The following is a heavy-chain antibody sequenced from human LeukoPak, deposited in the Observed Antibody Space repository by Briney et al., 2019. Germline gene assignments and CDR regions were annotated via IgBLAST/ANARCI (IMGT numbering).Heavy chain of an antibody. J-gene: IGHJ4*02. V-gene: IGHV3-23*01. D-gene: IGHD4-17*01. CDR3: ARERDDYGDRDY. Sequence: GGPLRLSCAASGFTFSSYAMSWVRQAPGKGLDWVSGTSGSGGNTYYADSVKGRFTISRDNSKNTLYLQMNSLRAEGTAVYYCARERDDYGDRDYWGQGTLVTVSS. CDR1: GFTFSSYA. CDR2: TSGSGGNT.